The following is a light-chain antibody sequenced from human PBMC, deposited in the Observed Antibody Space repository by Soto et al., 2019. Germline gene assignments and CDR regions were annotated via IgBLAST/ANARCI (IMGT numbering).Light chain of an antibody. CDR2: GAS. CDR1: QSISSSF. CDR3: QQYDSSPYT. V-gene: IGKV3-20*01. J-gene: IGKJ2*01. Sequence: EIVLTQSPGTLSLSPGERATLSCRASQSISSSFLAWYQQKPGQAPRLLIYGASTRATGIPDRFSGSGSGTDFPLTIRRLEPEDFGVYYCQQYDSSPYTFGQGTKLEIK.